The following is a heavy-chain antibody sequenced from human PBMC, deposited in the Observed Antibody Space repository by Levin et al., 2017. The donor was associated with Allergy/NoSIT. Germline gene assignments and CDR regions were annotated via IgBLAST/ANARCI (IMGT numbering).Heavy chain of an antibody. V-gene: IGHV4-39*01. CDR3: ARQETRVGWFDP. CDR2: IYYSGST. CDR1: GGSISSSSYY. J-gene: IGHJ5*02. D-gene: IGHD2-2*01. Sequence: SQTLSLTCTVSGGSISSSSYYWGWIRQPPGKGLEWIGSIYYSGSTYYNPSLKSRVTISVDTSKNQFSLKLSSVTAADTAVYYCARQETRVGWFDPWGQGTLVTVSS.